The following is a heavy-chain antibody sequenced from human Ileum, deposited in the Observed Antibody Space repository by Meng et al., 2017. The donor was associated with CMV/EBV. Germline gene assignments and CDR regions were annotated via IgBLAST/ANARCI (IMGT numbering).Heavy chain of an antibody. D-gene: IGHD2-21*02. V-gene: IGHV3-53*01. J-gene: IGHJ4*02. CDR2: TFTGGST. Sequence: GGSLRLSCAVSGFAVTNSYMSWVRQAPGKGLDWVSVTFTGGSTFYSDSVKGRFTVSRDSFNNTLSLQMNSLRDEDTALYYCVRHMYNFGVVTAIENWGQGTQVTVSS. CDR3: VRHMYNFGVVTAIEN. CDR1: GFAVTNSY.